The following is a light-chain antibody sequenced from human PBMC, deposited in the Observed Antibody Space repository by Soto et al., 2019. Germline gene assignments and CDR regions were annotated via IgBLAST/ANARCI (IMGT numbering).Light chain of an antibody. CDR1: NSDVGGYNY. J-gene: IGLJ1*01. V-gene: IGLV2-14*03. CDR2: DVN. Sequence: QSVLTQAASVSGSPGQSIAISRTGSNSDVGGYNYVSWYQHHPGKAPKLMIYDVNNRPSGVSDRFSGSKSGNTASLIISGLQAEDEADYYCSSYTSSSTLSTYVFGTGTKVTVL. CDR3: SSYTSSSTLSTYV.